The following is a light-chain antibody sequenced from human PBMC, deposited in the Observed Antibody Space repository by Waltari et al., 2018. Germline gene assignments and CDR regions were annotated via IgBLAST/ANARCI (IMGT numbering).Light chain of an antibody. CDR2: KAS. Sequence: IQLTQSPFTLSAPVAVRVSTTCRASQSISSWLAWYPQIPGNAPKLLIYKASTLESGVPSRFIGSGSGTEFTLTISSLQPDDFATYYCQQYHSYSLTFGGGTKVEIK. V-gene: IGKV1-5*03. CDR1: QSISSW. J-gene: IGKJ4*01. CDR3: QQYHSYSLT.